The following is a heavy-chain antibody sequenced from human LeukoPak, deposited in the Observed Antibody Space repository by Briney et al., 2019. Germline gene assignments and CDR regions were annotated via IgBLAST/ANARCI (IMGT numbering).Heavy chain of an antibody. V-gene: IGHV1-2*06. CDR3: ARRGRGYYFDY. J-gene: IGHJ4*02. D-gene: IGHD3-16*01. Sequence: ASVKVSCKASGGTFSSYAISWVRQAPGQGLEWMGRINPNSGGTIYAQKFQGRVTMTRDTSISTAYMELSRLRSDDTAVYYCARRGRGYYFDYWGQGTLVTVSS. CDR2: INPNSGGT. CDR1: GGTFSSYA.